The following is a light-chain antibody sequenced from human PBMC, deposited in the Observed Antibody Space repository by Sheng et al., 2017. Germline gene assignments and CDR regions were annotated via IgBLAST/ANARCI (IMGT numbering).Light chain of an antibody. Sequence: EIVLTQSPATLSLSPGEGATLSCRASQSISYYLAWYQQRPGQAPRLLIYDASNRATGIPARFSGSGSGTDFTLTISSLAPEDSALYYCQKRDNWPLTFGGGTRIE. CDR2: DAS. CDR1: QSISYY. J-gene: IGKJ4*01. CDR3: QKRDNWPLT. V-gene: IGKV3-11*01.